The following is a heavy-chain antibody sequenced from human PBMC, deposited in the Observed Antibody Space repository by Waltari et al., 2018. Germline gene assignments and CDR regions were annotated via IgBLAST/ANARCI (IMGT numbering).Heavy chain of an antibody. CDR1: GFTVSSNY. J-gene: IGHJ6*02. Sequence: EVQLVESGGGLIQPGGSLRLSCAASGFTVSSNYMSWVRQAPGKGLEWVSVIYSGGRTYYADSGKGRFTISRDNSKNTLYLQMNSLRAEDTAVYYCARDGTYYGKNGMDVWGQGTTVTVSS. CDR2: IYSGGRT. D-gene: IGHD3-10*01. V-gene: IGHV3-53*01. CDR3: ARDGTYYGKNGMDV.